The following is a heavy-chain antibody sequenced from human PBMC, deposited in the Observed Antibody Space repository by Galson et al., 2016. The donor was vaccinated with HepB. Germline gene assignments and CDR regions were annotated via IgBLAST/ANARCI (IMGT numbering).Heavy chain of an antibody. V-gene: IGHV2-5*01. CDR2: IYWNDDT. CDR3: AREISGSYGRGNWFDP. Sequence: PALVKPTQTLTLTCTFSGFSLTSSGLGVGWIRQTPGKALEWLALIYWNDDTRYSPSLRSRLTITKDTSKNQVVLTMTNMDPVDTATYYCAREISGSYGRGNWFDPWGQGTLVPGTS. CDR1: GFSLTSSGLG. D-gene: IGHD3-10*01. J-gene: IGHJ5*01.